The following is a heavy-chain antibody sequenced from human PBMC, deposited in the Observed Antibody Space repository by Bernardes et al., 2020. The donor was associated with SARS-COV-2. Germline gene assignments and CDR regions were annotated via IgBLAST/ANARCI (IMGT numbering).Heavy chain of an antibody. V-gene: IGHV1-8*01. CDR1: GYPFTSYG. Sequence: ASVKVSCKASGYPFTSYGFDWVRQASGQGLEWMGWMNPYTGNIVYAQRFQGRVTMTRDTSIGTAYMELSSLTSEDSAVYYCYSSTRYGGGFEHWGQGTLVAVSS. J-gene: IGHJ4*02. CDR3: YSSTRYGGGFEH. CDR2: MNPYTGNI. D-gene: IGHD6-13*01.